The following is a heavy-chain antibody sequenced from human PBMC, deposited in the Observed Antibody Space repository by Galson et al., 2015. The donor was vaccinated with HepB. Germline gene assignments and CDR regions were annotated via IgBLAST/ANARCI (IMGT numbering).Heavy chain of an antibody. D-gene: IGHD2-2*01. Sequence: SETLSLTCTVSGGSIVSSSHYWGWIRQPPGKGLEWIGRIYYGGSGTTLYNPSLRSRVTISVDPSKNQFSLELKSVTAADTAVYYCASPRYCSSATCTAAFDYWGQGTLVTVSS. J-gene: IGHJ4*02. CDR2: IYYGGSGTT. CDR1: GGSIVSSSHY. CDR3: ASPRYCSSATCTAAFDY. V-gene: IGHV4-39*01.